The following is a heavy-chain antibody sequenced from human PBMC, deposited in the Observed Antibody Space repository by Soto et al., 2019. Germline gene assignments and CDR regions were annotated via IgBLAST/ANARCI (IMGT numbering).Heavy chain of an antibody. Sequence: EVQLVESGGGLVQPGGSLRLSCAASGFTFSSYSMNWVRQAPGKGLEWVSYISSSSSTIYYADSVKGRFTISRDNAKNSLYLQMNSLRDEDTAVYYCARDRRLAAAGIRGRFDAFDIWGQGTMVTVSS. CDR3: ARDRRLAAAGIRGRFDAFDI. V-gene: IGHV3-48*02. CDR1: GFTFSSYS. J-gene: IGHJ3*02. CDR2: ISSSSSTI. D-gene: IGHD6-13*01.